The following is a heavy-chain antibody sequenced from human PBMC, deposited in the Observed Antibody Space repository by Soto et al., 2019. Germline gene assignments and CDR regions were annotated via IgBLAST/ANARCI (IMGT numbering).Heavy chain of an antibody. D-gene: IGHD3-10*01. CDR2: INHSDST. V-gene: IGHV4-34*01. CDR1: GGSFSDYY. CDR3: ARGVVRRVIIQYTSFFDS. Sequence: SETLSLTCAVYGGSFSDYYWTWIRQPPRQGLEWSGEINHSDSTNYNPSLKSRVPISVDTSKNQCSWKVGSVTAADTAVDYCARGVVRRVIIQYTSFFDSGGRGTLVT. J-gene: IGHJ4*02.